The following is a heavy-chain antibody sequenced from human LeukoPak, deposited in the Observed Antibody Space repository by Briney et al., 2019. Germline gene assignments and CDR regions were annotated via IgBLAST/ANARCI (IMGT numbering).Heavy chain of an antibody. Sequence: GGSLRLSCAASGFTFSSYSMNWVRQAPGKGLEWVSSISSSSSYIYYADSVKGRFTISRDNSKNTLYLQMNSLRAEDTAVYYCAKADITMIVVVTQYAFDIWGQGTMVTVSS. CDR3: AKADITMIVVVTQYAFDI. CDR1: GFTFSSYS. J-gene: IGHJ3*02. D-gene: IGHD3-22*01. CDR2: ISSSSSYI. V-gene: IGHV3-21*04.